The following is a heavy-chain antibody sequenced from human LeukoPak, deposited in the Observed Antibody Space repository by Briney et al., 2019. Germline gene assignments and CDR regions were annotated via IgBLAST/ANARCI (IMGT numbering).Heavy chain of an antibody. J-gene: IGHJ5*02. CDR3: ARTGYANNWFDP. CDR2: IYSGGST. V-gene: IGHV3-53*01. CDR1: GFTVSSNH. D-gene: IGHD3-9*01. Sequence: GGALRLSCVASGFTVSSNHMSWVRQAPGKGLGWGSVIYSGGSTYYADSVKGRFTISRDNSKHTLYLQMNSLRAEDTAVYYCARTGYANNWFDPWGQGTLVTVSS.